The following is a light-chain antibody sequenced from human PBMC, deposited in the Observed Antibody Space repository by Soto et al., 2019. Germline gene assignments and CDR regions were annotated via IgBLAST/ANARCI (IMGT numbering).Light chain of an antibody. Sequence: QSVLMQPPSVSGAPGQSVTISCTGTSSNVGAGYGVYWYQKLPGTAPKLLILENTNRPSGLPDRFSASTSGISASLTITGLPAEDEADYYCQSSGTSLPDVFGTGTKVTVL. V-gene: IGLV1-40*01. CDR1: SSNVGAGYG. J-gene: IGLJ1*01. CDR3: QSSGTSLPDV. CDR2: ENT.